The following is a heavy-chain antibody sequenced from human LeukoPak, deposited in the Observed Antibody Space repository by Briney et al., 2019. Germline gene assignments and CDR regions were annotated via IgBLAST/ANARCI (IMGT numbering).Heavy chain of an antibody. CDR3: ARESGYGSGPYVY. D-gene: IGHD6-19*01. CDR2: IIPIFGTA. J-gene: IGHJ4*02. Sequence: SVKVSCKASGGTFSSYAISWVRQAPGQGLEWMGGIIPIFGTANYAQKFQGRVTITADESTSTAYMELSSLRSEDTAVYYCARESGYGSGPYVYWGQGTLVTVSS. CDR1: GGTFSSYA. V-gene: IGHV1-69*13.